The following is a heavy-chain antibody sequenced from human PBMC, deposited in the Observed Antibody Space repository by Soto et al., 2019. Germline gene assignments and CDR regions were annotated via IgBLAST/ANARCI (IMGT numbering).Heavy chain of an antibody. CDR3: ARAVCTNGVCYYFIDF. J-gene: IGHJ4*01. CDR1: GFTFGTYA. V-gene: IGHV3-30*12. D-gene: IGHD2-8*01. CDR2: IYYDGSNR. Sequence: GGSLRLSCAASGFTFGTYAMHWVRQAPGKGLEWVAVIYYDGSNRYYGDAVKGRFTISRDNSKSTLYLQMSSLRAEDTAVYYCARAVCTNGVCYYFIDFWGHGPLVNVSS.